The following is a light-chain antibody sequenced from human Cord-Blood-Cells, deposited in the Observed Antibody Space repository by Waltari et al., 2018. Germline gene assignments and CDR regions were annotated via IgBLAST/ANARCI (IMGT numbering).Light chain of an antibody. J-gene: IGKJ2*01. CDR2: WAS. Sequence: DIVMTQSHDSLAVSLGERATIHCKSSQSVLYSSNNKNYLAWYQQKPGQPPKLLIYWASTRESGVPDRFSGSGSGTDFTLTISSLQAEDVAVYYCQQYYSTPYTFGQGTKLEIK. CDR3: QQYYSTPYT. CDR1: QSVLYSSNNKNY. V-gene: IGKV4-1*01.